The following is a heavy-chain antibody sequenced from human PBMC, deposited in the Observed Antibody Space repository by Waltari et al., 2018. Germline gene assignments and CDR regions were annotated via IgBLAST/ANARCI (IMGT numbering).Heavy chain of an antibody. V-gene: IGHV3-23*04. CDR2: ISGSGGST. D-gene: IGHD2-15*01. Sequence: EVQLVESGGGLVQPGGSLRLSCAASGFIFSSYAMSWVRQAPGKGLEWGSAISGSGGSTYYADSVKGRFTISRDKSKNTLYLQMNSLRAEDTAVYYCAKGKVAATVGWFDPWGQGTLVTVSS. CDR3: AKGKVAATVGWFDP. CDR1: GFIFSSYA. J-gene: IGHJ5*02.